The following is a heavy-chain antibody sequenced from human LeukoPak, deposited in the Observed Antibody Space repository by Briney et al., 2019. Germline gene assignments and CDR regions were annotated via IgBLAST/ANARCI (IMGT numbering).Heavy chain of an antibody. Sequence: SQTLSLTCTFSGASISSGSYYWSWIRQPAGKGLEWIGRIYSSENTNYNPSLKSRVTISVDTSKNQFSLELNSVTAADTAVYYCARSLSTPTSWFDPWGQGTLVTVS. CDR2: IYSSENT. J-gene: IGHJ5*02. V-gene: IGHV4-61*02. CDR3: ARSLSTPTSWFDP. D-gene: IGHD2-15*01. CDR1: GASISSGSYY.